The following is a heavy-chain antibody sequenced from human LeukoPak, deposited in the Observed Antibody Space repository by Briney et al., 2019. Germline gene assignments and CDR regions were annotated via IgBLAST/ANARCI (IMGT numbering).Heavy chain of an antibody. V-gene: IGHV1-2*06. Sequence: ASVKVSCKASGYTFTGYYMLWVRQAPGQGLEWMGRINPNSGGTNYAQKFQGRVTMTRDTSISTAYMELSRLRSDDTAVYYCARPFDWLLSNWFDPWGQGTLVTVSS. CDR2: INPNSGGT. J-gene: IGHJ5*02. CDR3: ARPFDWLLSNWFDP. CDR1: GYTFTGYY. D-gene: IGHD3-9*01.